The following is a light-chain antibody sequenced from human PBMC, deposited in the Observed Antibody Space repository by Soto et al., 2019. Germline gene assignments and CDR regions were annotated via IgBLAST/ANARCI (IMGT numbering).Light chain of an antibody. Sequence: QSALTQPASVSGSPGQSITISCSGTSSDVGGYNYVSWYQQHPGKAPKLMIYEVTNRPSGVSNRFSGSKSGNTASLTISGLQAEDEADYFCSSYTNSNTSNLVFGGGTKLTVL. V-gene: IGLV2-14*01. CDR1: SSDVGGYNY. CDR3: SSYTNSNTSNLV. CDR2: EVT. J-gene: IGLJ2*01.